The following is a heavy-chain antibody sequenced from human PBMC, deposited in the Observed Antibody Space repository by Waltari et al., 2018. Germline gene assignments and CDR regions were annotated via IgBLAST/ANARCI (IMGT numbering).Heavy chain of an antibody. CDR3: ARGAAVRFDV. CDR2: IYGGSGST. Sequence: QVQLQESGPGLVKPSETLSLTCAVSGGSISSNYWSWIRQSPGKGLEWIGYIYGGSGSTSYNTSLNSRVTISTDTSKNQFSLKLSSVTAADTAVYYCARGAAVRFDVWGPGVLVTVSS. V-gene: IGHV4-59*12. D-gene: IGHD1-26*01. J-gene: IGHJ5*02. CDR1: GGSISSNY.